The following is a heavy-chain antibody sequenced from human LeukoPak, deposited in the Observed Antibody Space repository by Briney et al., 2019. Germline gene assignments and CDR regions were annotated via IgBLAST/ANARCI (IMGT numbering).Heavy chain of an antibody. CDR2: ISYAGTKK. J-gene: IGHJ6*02. CDR3: ARKYDLLTGAPDYGMDV. CDR1: GFTFKTYS. Sequence: GGSLRLSCVVSGFTFKTYSMNWVRQAPGKGLEWVAVISYAGTKKNYADSVQGRFTISRDNSKSILYLQMNSLRAEDTAVYYCARKYDLLTGAPDYGMDVWGQGTTVTVSS. D-gene: IGHD3-9*01. V-gene: IGHV3-30*03.